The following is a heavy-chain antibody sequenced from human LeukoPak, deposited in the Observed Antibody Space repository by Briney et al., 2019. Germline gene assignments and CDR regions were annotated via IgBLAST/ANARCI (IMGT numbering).Heavy chain of an antibody. Sequence: ASAKVSCKASGYSFTSNGISWVRQAPGQGLEWVGRIAPSVDTTNYAQKFRGRVTMTRDTSTSTVYMELSSLRSDDTAIYYCVREESGGYFDYWGQGTLVTVSS. CDR2: IAPSVDTT. J-gene: IGHJ4*02. V-gene: IGHV1-46*01. D-gene: IGHD2-8*02. CDR1: GYSFTSNG. CDR3: VREESGGYFDY.